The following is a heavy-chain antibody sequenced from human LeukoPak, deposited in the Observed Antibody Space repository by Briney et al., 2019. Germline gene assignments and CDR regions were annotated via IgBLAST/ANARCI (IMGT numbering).Heavy chain of an antibody. CDR2: IYTSGST. J-gene: IGHJ5*02. Sequence: SETLSLTCTVSGGSISSYYWSWIRQPAGKGLEWIGSIYTSGSTNYNPSLKSRVTMSVDTSKNQFSLKLSSVTAADTAVYYCASSSWYGWFDPWGQGTLVTVSS. D-gene: IGHD6-13*01. V-gene: IGHV4-4*07. CDR3: ASSSWYGWFDP. CDR1: GGSISSYY.